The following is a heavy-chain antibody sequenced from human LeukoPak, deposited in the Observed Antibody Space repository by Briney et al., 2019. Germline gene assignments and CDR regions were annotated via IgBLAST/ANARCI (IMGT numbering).Heavy chain of an antibody. CDR2: ISAYNGNT. CDR3: AKGWGALTVAGTTDY. V-gene: IGHV1-18*01. J-gene: IGHJ4*02. CDR1: GYTFTSYG. Sequence: VASVKVSCKASGYTFTSYGISWVRQAPGQGLEWMGWISAYNGNTNYAQNFQGRVTMTRDTSIGTAYMEMSRLRSDDTAVYYCAKGWGALTVAGTTDYWGQGTLVTVSS. D-gene: IGHD6-19*01.